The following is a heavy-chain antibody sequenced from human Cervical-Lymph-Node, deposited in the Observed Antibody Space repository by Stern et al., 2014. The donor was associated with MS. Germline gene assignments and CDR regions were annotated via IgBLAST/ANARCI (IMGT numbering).Heavy chain of an antibody. J-gene: IGHJ4*02. D-gene: IGHD6-13*01. CDR2: YFSGTT. Sequence: QVQLVQSGPGLVKPSETLSLTCTVSGGSISSIYFSGTTYYSPSLKDRVTLSVDTSKNQFSLKLNSVTAADTAVYYCARRAYSSNWYVFHYYFDYWGQGTLVTVSS. V-gene: IGHV4-59*05. CDR3: ARRAYSSNWYVFHYYFDY. CDR1: GGSISS.